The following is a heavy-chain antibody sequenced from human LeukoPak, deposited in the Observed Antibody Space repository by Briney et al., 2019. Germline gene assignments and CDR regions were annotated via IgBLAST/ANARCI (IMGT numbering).Heavy chain of an antibody. CDR2: ISSSSSYI. D-gene: IGHD1-26*01. J-gene: IGHJ4*02. CDR3: ARNRGSYANDY. Sequence: GGSLRLSCAASGFTFSSYSMNWVRQAPGKGLEWVSSISSSSSYIYYADSVKGRFTISRDNAKNSLYLQMNSLRAEDTAVYYCARNRGSYANDYWGQGTLVTVSS. V-gene: IGHV3-21*01. CDR1: GFTFSSYS.